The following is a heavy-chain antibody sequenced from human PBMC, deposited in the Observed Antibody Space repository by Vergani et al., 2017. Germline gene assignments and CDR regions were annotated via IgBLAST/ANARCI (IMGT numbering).Heavy chain of an antibody. D-gene: IGHD5-24*01. V-gene: IGHV2-70*04. J-gene: IGHJ3*02. Sequence: QVTLRGSGPALVKPTQTLTLTCTFSGLSITKARVILIRQPPGKALEWLARSDWDGDKFYRTSLKSRLTISRDISKNQVVLKMTNVDPVDTATYYCARIKNSREDLNYDAFDIWGQGTKVTVSS. CDR2: SDWDGDK. CDR1: GLSITKAR. CDR3: ARIKNSREDLNYDAFDI.